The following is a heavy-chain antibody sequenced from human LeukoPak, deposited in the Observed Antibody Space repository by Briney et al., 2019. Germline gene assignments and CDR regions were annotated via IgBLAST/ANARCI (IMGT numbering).Heavy chain of an antibody. Sequence: SETLSLTCTVSGGSISSSGYYWGWIRQPQGKGLEGIASIYYSGGTYYNPSLKSRVTISVDTSKNQLSLKLSSLTAADTAVYYCARHEYSGSYYGLSWFDPWGQGTLVTVSS. CDR2: IYYSGGT. CDR3: ARHEYSGSYYGLSWFDP. J-gene: IGHJ5*02. D-gene: IGHD1-26*01. CDR1: GGSISSSGYY. V-gene: IGHV4-39*01.